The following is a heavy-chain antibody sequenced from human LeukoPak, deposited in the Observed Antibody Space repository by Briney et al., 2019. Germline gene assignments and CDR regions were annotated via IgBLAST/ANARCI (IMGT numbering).Heavy chain of an antibody. CDR3: ARVGDTAMAWDY. D-gene: IGHD5-18*01. J-gene: IGHJ4*02. V-gene: IGHV4-39*07. CDR2: IYHSGST. Sequence: PSETLSLTCTVSGGSISSSSYYWGWIRQPPGKGLEWIGSIYHSGSTYYNPSLKSRVTISVDRSKNQFSLKLSSVTAADTAVYYCARVGDTAMAWDYWGQGTLVTVSS. CDR1: GGSISSSSYY.